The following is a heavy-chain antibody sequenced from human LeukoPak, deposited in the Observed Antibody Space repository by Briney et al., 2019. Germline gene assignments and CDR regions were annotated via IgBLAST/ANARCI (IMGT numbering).Heavy chain of an antibody. CDR3: ARDQDLNDY. CDR2: IGSAGDK. CDR1: GFTLSGYD. J-gene: IGHJ4*02. D-gene: IGHD2-15*01. Sequence: GGSLRLSCAASGFTLSGYDIHWVRQAIGKGLDWVSGIGSAGDKYHAGSERGRFTISRENAENSLFLQMNSLRTEDTAVYYCARDQDLNDYWGQGTLVIVSS. V-gene: IGHV3-13*01.